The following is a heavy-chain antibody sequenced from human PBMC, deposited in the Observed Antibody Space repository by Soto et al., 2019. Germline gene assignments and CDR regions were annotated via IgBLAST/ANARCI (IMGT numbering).Heavy chain of an antibody. CDR3: ARQGDYGGNPLAAWYFDL. V-gene: IGHV1-69*06. Sequence: QVQLVQSGAEVKKPGSSVKVSCKASGGTFSSYAISWVRQAPGQGLEWMGGIIPIFGTANYAQKFQGRVTITADKSTSTAYIELSSLRSEDTAVYYCARQGDYGGNPLAAWYFDLWGRGTLVTVSS. J-gene: IGHJ2*01. CDR1: GGTFSSYA. CDR2: IIPIFGTA. D-gene: IGHD4-17*01.